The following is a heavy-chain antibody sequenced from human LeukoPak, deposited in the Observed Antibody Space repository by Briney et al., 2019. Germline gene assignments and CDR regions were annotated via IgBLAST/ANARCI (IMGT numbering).Heavy chain of an antibody. D-gene: IGHD3-3*01. Sequence: GGSLRLSCAASGFTFSDYYMSWIRQAPGKGLEWVSYISSSGSTIYYADSVKGRSTISRDSAKNSLYLQMNSLRAEDTAVYYCARVYDFWSGRNYAFDIWGQGTMVTVSS. CDR3: ARVYDFWSGRNYAFDI. CDR1: GFTFSDYY. V-gene: IGHV3-11*04. CDR2: ISSSGSTI. J-gene: IGHJ3*02.